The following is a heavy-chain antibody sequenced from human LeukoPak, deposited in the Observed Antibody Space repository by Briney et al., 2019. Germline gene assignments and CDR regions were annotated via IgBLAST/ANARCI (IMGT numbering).Heavy chain of an antibody. J-gene: IGHJ4*02. Sequence: GSLRLSCAASGLTVTSNHMTWVRQAPGKGLEWVSVTYSGGTTYYADSVKGRFTSSRDNSKNTHYLQMNSLRVEDTAVYYCARESPTTVTYFDYWGQGTLVTVSS. CDR3: ARESPTTVTYFDY. CDR2: TYSGGTT. D-gene: IGHD4-17*01. CDR1: GLTVTSNH. V-gene: IGHV3-66*01.